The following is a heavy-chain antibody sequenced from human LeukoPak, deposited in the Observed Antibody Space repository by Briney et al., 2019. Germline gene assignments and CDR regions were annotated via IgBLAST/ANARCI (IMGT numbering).Heavy chain of an antibody. J-gene: IGHJ4*02. CDR3: AGDMVRGVILRRVLEY. Sequence: ASVKVSCKASGYTLTSYGISWVRQAPGQGLEWMGWINPNSGGTNYAQKFQGRVTMTRDTSINTAYMELSRLRSDDTAVYYCAGDMVRGVILRRVLEYWGQGTLVTVSS. V-gene: IGHV1-2*02. CDR2: INPNSGGT. D-gene: IGHD3-10*01. CDR1: GYTLTSYG.